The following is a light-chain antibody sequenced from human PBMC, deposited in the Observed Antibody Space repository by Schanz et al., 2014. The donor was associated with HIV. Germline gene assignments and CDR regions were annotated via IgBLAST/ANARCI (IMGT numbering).Light chain of an antibody. CDR2: ANN. V-gene: IGLV1-40*01. Sequence: QSVLTQPPSVSAAPGQKVTISCSGSTSNIGDNYVSWYQLRPGTAPKLLIYANNNRPSGVPDRFSGSKSGTSASLAITGLQADDEADYYCQSSDTSLSAVFGTGTKLTVL. CDR3: QSSDTSLSAV. CDR1: TSNIGDNY. J-gene: IGLJ1*01.